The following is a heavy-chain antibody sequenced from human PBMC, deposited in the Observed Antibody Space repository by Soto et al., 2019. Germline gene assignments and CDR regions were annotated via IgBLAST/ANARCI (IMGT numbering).Heavy chain of an antibody. D-gene: IGHD3-10*01. Sequence: ASVKVSCKASGYPFTTYHLHWVRQAPGQGLEWMGIVYVTGTGTRSAQKFQGRLTMTRDRSTSTVYMELRSLRSEDTAVYYCARPEGYGSGSYYFDSWGQGTLVTVSS. CDR1: GYPFTTYH. J-gene: IGHJ4*02. CDR3: ARPEGYGSGSYYFDS. V-gene: IGHV1-46*01. CDR2: VYVTGTGT.